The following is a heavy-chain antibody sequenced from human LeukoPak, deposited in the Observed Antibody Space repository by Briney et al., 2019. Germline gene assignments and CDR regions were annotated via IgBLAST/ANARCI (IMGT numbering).Heavy chain of an antibody. Sequence: GGSLRLSCAASGFTFNNYWMSWVRQAPGKGLEWVANIKQDGSEKYYVDSVKGRFTISRDNVKNSLYLQMNSLRADDVAMYYCARDSRALPSWGQGTLVTVSS. J-gene: IGHJ4*02. CDR2: IKQDGSEK. V-gene: IGHV3-7*01. CDR1: GFTFNNYW. CDR3: ARDSRALPS.